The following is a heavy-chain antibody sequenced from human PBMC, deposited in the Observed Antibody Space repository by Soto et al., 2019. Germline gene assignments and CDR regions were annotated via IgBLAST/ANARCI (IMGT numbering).Heavy chain of an antibody. V-gene: IGHV4-59*08. Sequence: PSETLCLTCTVSGGSISSYYWSWIRQPPGKGLEWIGYIYYSGSTNYNPSLKSRVTISVDTSKNQFSPKLSSVTAADTAVYYCARGYSGYDDAFDIWGQGTMVTVSS. CDR2: IYYSGST. D-gene: IGHD5-12*01. CDR1: GGSISSYY. J-gene: IGHJ3*02. CDR3: ARGYSGYDDAFDI.